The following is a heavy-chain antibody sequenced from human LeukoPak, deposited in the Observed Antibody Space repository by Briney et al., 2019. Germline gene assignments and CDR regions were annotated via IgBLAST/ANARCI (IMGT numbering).Heavy chain of an antibody. Sequence: GGSLRLSCAVSGFTVSSNYMSWVRQAPGKGLEWVSFIYSGGSTHYSDSVKGRFTISRDNSKNPLYLQMNSLRAEDTAVYYCARRAGAYSHPYDYWGQGTLVTVSS. CDR3: ARRAGAYSHPYDY. J-gene: IGHJ4*02. V-gene: IGHV3-53*01. D-gene: IGHD4/OR15-4a*01. CDR2: IYSGGST. CDR1: GFTVSSNY.